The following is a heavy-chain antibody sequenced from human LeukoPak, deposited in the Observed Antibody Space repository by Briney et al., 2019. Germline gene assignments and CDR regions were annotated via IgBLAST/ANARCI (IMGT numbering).Heavy chain of an antibody. V-gene: IGHV3-30*02. CDR3: AKGYGETHFDS. D-gene: IGHD5-18*01. CDR2: IRFDGSDQ. CDR1: GFTFRTYG. J-gene: IGHJ4*02. Sequence: GGSLRVSCSPSGFTFRTYGMHWARQSPGKGLGWVAFIRFDGSDQYYADSVKGRFTISRDNSNNTLSLQMNTLRGDDTAVYFCAKGYGETHFDSWGQGTLVTVSS.